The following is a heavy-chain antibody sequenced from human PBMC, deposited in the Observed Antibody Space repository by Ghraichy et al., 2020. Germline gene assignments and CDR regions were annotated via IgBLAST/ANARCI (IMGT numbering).Heavy chain of an antibody. CDR1: GFTFSSYW. J-gene: IGHJ4*02. CDR2: INQDGSEK. V-gene: IGHV3-7*01. D-gene: IGHD2-2*01. CDR3: ASLDCSSTTCYAGIDY. Sequence: GSLRLSCAASGFTFSSYWMSWVRQAPGKGLEWVANINQDGSEKSYVDSVKGRFTISRDNAKNSLYLQMNSLRAEDTAVYYCASLDCSSTTCYAGIDYWGQGTLVTVSS.